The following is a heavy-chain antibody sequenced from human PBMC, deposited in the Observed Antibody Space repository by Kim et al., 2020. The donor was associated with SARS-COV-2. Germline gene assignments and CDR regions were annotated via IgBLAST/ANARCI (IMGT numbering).Heavy chain of an antibody. CDR3: ARGSMTHYGMDV. V-gene: IGHV3-13*01. Sequence: GGSRRLSCAASGFTFSSYDMHWVRQATGKGLEWVSAIGTAGGTYYPGYVKGCLTISRENAKNSLYHQMNSLRAGDTAVYYCARGSMTHYGMDVWGQGTTVTVSS. CDR1: GFTFSSYD. CDR2: IGTAGGT. D-gene: IGHD3-22*01. J-gene: IGHJ6*02.